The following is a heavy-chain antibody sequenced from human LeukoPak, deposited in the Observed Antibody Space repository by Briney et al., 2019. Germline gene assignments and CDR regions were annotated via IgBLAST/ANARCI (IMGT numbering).Heavy chain of an antibody. CDR1: GFTFSSYT. J-gene: IGHJ4*02. D-gene: IGHD2-21*01. CDR3: ARDPATDWSVSYYFDF. V-gene: IGHV3-21*06. CDR2: ISRRSGYI. Sequence: PGGSLILSCAASGFTFSSYTMNWVRQAPGKGLEWVSSISRRSGYIYYAGSVKGRFTISRDNAKNSLYLQLNSLGVADTAVYYCARDPATDWSVSYYFDFWGQGALVTVSS.